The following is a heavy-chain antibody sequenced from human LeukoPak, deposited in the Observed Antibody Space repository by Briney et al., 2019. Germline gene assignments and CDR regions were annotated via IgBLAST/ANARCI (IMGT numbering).Heavy chain of an antibody. J-gene: IGHJ4*02. CDR1: GYSFTSYW. CDR3: ARVVNDYCSGGSCYPEVVDY. V-gene: IGHV5-51*01. D-gene: IGHD2-15*01. CDR2: IYPGDSDT. Sequence: GESLKISCKGSGYSFTSYWIGWVRQMPGKGLAWMGIIYPGDSDTRYSPSFQGQVTISADKSISTAYLQWSSLKASDTATYYCARVVNDYCSGGSCYPEVVDYWGQGTLVTVSS.